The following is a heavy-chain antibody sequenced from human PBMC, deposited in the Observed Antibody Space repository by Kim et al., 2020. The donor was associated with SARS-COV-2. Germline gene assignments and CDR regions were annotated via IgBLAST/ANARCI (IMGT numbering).Heavy chain of an antibody. D-gene: IGHD2-2*01. J-gene: IGHJ6*02. CDR1: GFTFSSYG. CDR2: IWYDGSNK. CDR3: AKGLPKAGIWDIVVVPAAYLNYYGMDV. V-gene: IGHV3-33*06. Sequence: GGSLRLSCAASGFTFSSYGMHWVRQAPGKGLEWVAVIWYDGSNKYYADSVKGRFTISRDNSKNTLYLQMNSLRAEDTAVYYCAKGLPKAGIWDIVVVPAAYLNYYGMDVWGQGTTVTVSS.